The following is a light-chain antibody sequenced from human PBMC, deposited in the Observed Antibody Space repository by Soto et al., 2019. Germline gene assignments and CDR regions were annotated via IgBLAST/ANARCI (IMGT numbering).Light chain of an antibody. J-gene: IGKJ4*01. CDR3: QQAKSFPLT. Sequence: DIQMTQSPSSVSASVGDRVTITCRASHDISSWLAWYQQKPGQAPKLLMYAASRLHSGVPARFSGSESGTDFTLTISSLQPEDSANYYCQQAKSFPLTFGGGTKVEIK. CDR1: HDISSW. V-gene: IGKV1-12*01. CDR2: AAS.